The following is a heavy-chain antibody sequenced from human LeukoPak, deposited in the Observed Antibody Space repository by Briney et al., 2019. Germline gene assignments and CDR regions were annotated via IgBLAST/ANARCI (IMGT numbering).Heavy chain of an antibody. J-gene: IGHJ4*02. CDR3: ARDRRLRHCSGGSCYGGYFDY. V-gene: IGHV1-69*13. CDR2: IIPMFGTA. CDR1: GGTFSSYA. Sequence: SVKVSCKASGGTFSSYAISWVRQGPGQGLEWMGGIIPMFGTAKYAQKFQGRVTITADESTSTAYMELSSLRSEDTSAVYYCARDRRLRHCSGGSCYGGYFDYWGQGTLVTVSS. D-gene: IGHD2-15*01.